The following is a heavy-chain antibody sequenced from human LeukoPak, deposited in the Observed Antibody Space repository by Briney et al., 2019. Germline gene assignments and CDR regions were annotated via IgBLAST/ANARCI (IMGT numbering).Heavy chain of an antibody. CDR2: IYNSGST. D-gene: IGHD2-2*01. CDR3: ARGGSRSYTSCTLDY. CDR1: GGSINSYY. V-gene: IGHV4-59*01. J-gene: IGHJ4*02. Sequence: SETLSLTCTVSGGSINSYYWNWIRQPPGKGLEWIGSIYNSGSTNYNPSLKSRVTISIDTSKNRFSLKLSSVTAADTAVYYCARGGSRSYTSCTLDYRGQGSLVTVSS.